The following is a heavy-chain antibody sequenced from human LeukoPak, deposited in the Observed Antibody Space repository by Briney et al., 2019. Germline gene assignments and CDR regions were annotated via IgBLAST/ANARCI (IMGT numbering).Heavy chain of an antibody. CDR1: GYTFTINA. J-gene: IGHJ4*02. Sequence: ASVSVSSKASGYTFTINAMHSVRQAPGPRREWMGWIYTGIGKTKYSQKFQDRVTITRDTTANTAYMDLRSLRSEDTAVYCCARGYCNSTSCYYIDFCGQGTLVTVSS. CDR2: IYTGIGKT. D-gene: IGHD2-2*01. CDR3: ARGYCNSTSCYYIDF. V-gene: IGHV1-3*04.